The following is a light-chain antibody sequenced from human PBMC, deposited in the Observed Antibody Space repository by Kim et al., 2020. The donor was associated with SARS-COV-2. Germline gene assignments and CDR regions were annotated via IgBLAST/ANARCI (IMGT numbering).Light chain of an antibody. V-gene: IGKV3-15*01. CDR1: QSVSTY. Sequence: EIVMTQSPATLSVSPGERATLSCRASQSVSTYLSWYQQKPGQAPRLLIYGASTRATGIPDKFSGSGSGTEFTLTISSLQSEDFAVYYCQQYNTWPPGYSFGQGTKLEI. CDR3: QQYNTWPPGYS. J-gene: IGKJ2*01. CDR2: GAS.